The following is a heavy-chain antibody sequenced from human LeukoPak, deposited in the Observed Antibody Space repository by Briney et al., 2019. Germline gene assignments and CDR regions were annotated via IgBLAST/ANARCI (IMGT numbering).Heavy chain of an antibody. V-gene: IGHV3-23*01. D-gene: IGHD3-22*01. Sequence: GGSLRLSCAASGFTFTSYAMSWVRQAPGKGREWGSAIIGGGGSTYYADSVKGRFTITRDNPKNTLYLQMNTLRAEDTAVYYCAKEPDDTIMPPWFDPWGQGTLVTVSS. CDR3: AKEPDDTIMPPWFDP. CDR2: IIGGGGST. J-gene: IGHJ5*02. CDR1: GFTFTSYA.